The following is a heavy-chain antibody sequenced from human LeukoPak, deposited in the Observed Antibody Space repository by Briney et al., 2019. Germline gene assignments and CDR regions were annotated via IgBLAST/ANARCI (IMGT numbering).Heavy chain of an antibody. CDR3: ARGKYDSSGYPLLGFDY. J-gene: IGHJ4*02. V-gene: IGHV3-7*01. CDR2: IKQDGSEK. D-gene: IGHD3-22*01. Sequence: PGRSLRLSCAASGFTFSSYAMHWVRQAPGKGLEWVANIKQDGSEKKYVDSVKGRFTISRDNAKKSLYLQMNSLRAEDTAVYYCARGKYDSSGYPLLGFDYWGQGTLITVSS. CDR1: GFTFSSYA.